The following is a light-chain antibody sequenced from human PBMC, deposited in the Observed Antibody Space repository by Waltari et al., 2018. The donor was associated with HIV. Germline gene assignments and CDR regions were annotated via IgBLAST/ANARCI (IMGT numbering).Light chain of an antibody. J-gene: IGLJ3*02. CDR2: SNK. CDR3: AAWDDSLSGLV. CDR1: SSNIGGNY. Sequence: QSVLTQPPSASGTPGQRVTISCSGSSSNIGGNYVYWYQQLPGTAPKLLIYSNKRRPSGVPDLFSGSKSGTSASLAISGLRSEDEADYYCAAWDDSLSGLVFGGGTKLTVL. V-gene: IGLV1-47*02.